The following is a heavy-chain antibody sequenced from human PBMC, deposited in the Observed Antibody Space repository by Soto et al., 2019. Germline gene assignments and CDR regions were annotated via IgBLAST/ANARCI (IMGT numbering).Heavy chain of an antibody. J-gene: IGHJ4*02. Sequence: QITLKESGPTLVKPTQTLTLTCTFSGFSLSTNGVGVGWIRQPPGKALEWLALIYWDDDKRYSPSLKSRLTITKDTSRKQVVLTMTTMDPVDTGTYYCSHRVGAPGYFDFWGQGTLVTVSS. CDR3: SHRVGAPGYFDF. CDR1: GFSLSTNGVG. CDR2: IYWDDDK. V-gene: IGHV2-5*02. D-gene: IGHD2-15*01.